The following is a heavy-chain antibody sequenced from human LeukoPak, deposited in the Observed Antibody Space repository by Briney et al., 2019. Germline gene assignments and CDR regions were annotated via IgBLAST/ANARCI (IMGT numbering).Heavy chain of an antibody. D-gene: IGHD3-16*01. CDR2: INPASGGT. CDR3: ATWGTKNTFDI. Sequence: ASVKVSCKASGYTFTGYYMHWVRQAPGQGLEWMGWINPASGGTNYAQKFQGRVTMTRDTSISTAYMELSRLRSDDTAVYYCATWGTKNTFDIWGQGTMVTVSS. J-gene: IGHJ3*02. V-gene: IGHV1-2*02. CDR1: GYTFTGYY.